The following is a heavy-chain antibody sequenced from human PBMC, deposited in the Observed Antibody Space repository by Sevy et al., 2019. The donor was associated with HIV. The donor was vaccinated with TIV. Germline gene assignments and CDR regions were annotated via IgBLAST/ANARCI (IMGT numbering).Heavy chain of an antibody. CDR1: GYTFTSYG. CDR3: ARGGGSAAAGTLYYYYGMDV. D-gene: IGHD6-13*01. J-gene: IGHJ6*02. V-gene: IGHV1-18*01. Sequence: ASVKVSCKASGYTFTSYGISWVRQAPGQGLEWMGWISAYNGNTNYAQKLQGRVTMTTDTSTSTAYMELRSLRSDDTAVYYCARGGGSAAAGTLYYYYGMDVWSQGTTVTVSS. CDR2: ISAYNGNT.